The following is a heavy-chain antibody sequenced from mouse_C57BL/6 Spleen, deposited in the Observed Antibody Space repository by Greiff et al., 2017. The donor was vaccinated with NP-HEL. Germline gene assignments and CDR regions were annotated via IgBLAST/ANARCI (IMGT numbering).Heavy chain of an antibody. V-gene: IGHV5-4*01. CDR2: ISDGGSYT. CDR1: GFTFSSYA. D-gene: IGHD4-1*01. Sequence: EVQGVESGGGLVKPGGSLKLSCAASGFTFSSYAMSWVRQTPEKRLEWVATISDGGSYTYYPDNVKGRFTISRDNAKNNLYLQMSHLKSEDTAMYYCARKLVYFDYWGQGTTLTVSS. CDR3: ARKLVYFDY. J-gene: IGHJ2*01.